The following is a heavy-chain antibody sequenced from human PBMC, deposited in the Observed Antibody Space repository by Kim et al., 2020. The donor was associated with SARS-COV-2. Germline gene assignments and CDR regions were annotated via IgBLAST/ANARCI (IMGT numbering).Heavy chain of an antibody. D-gene: IGHD2-2*01. V-gene: IGHV1-8*01. J-gene: IGHJ2*01. CDR2: T. CDR3: ARGSSPWYFDL. Sequence: TGDSQKFQGRVTMTRNTSISTAYMELSSLRSEDTAVYYCARGSSPWYFDLWGRGTLVTVSS.